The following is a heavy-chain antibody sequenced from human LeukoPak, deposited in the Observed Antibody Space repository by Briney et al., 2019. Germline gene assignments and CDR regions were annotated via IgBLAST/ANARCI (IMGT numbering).Heavy chain of an antibody. J-gene: IGHJ4*02. D-gene: IGHD3-22*01. CDR3: ARGGYYDSSGYPFDY. Sequence: GGSLRLSCAASGFTFSSYGMHWVRQAPGKGLEWVAFIRYDGSNKYYADSVKGRFTISRDNSKNTLYLQMNSLRAEDTAVYYCARGGYYDSSGYPFDYWGQGTLVTVSS. CDR1: GFTFSSYG. V-gene: IGHV3-30*02. CDR2: IRYDGSNK.